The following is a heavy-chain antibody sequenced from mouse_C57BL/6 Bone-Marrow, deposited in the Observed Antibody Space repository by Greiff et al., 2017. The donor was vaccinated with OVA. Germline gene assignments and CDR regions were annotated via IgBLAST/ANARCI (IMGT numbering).Heavy chain of an antibody. CDR2: IDPANGNT. J-gene: IGHJ4*01. CDR1: GFNIKNTY. D-gene: IGHD1-1*01. Sequence: EVQLQQSVAELVRPGASVKLSCTASGFNIKNTYMHWVKQRPEQGLEWIGRIDPANGNTKYAPKFQGKATISADTSSNTAYLQLSSLTSEDTAIYCCARSHYYGSSLYYAMDYWGQGTSVTVSS. V-gene: IGHV14-3*01. CDR3: ARSHYYGSSLYYAMDY.